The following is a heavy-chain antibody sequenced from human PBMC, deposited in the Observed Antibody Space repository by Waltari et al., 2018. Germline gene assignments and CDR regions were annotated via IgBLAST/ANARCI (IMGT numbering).Heavy chain of an antibody. V-gene: IGHV5-51*01. Sequence: EVQLVQSGAEVKKPGESLKISCKGSGYSFTSYWIGWVRQMPGKGLEWMGIIYPGDADTRYSPSFQGQVPISADKSISTAYLQWSSLKASDTAMYYCARQRIAVAGDPLDYYYYYMDVWGKGTTVTVSS. CDR1: GYSFTSYW. D-gene: IGHD6-19*01. CDR2: IYPGDADT. J-gene: IGHJ6*03. CDR3: ARQRIAVAGDPLDYYYYYMDV.